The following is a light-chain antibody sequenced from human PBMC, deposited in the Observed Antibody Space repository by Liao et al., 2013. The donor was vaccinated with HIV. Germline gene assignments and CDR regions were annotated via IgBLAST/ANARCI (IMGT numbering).Light chain of an antibody. J-gene: IGLJ1*01. CDR3: QVWDSNSDHPYV. Sequence: SYELTQPPSVSVSPGETASVTCSGDELGDKYACWYQQKPGQSPVLVIYYDSDRPSGIPERFSGSNSGNTATLSISRVEAGDEADYYCQVWDSNSDHPYVFGTGTKVTVL. CDR2: YDS. V-gene: IGLV3-1*01. CDR1: ELGDKY.